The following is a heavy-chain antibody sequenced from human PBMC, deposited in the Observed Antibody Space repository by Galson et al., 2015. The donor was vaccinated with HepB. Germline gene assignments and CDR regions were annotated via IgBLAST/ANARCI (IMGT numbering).Heavy chain of an antibody. V-gene: IGHV1-2*04. J-gene: IGHJ4*02. Sequence: SVKVSCKASGYTFTGYYMHWVRQAPGQGLEWMGWINPNSGGTNYAQKFQGWVTMTRDTSISTAYVELSRLRSDDTAVYYCARGVVPAAMLSPFDYWGQGTLVTVSS. CDR3: ARGVVPAAMLSPFDY. CDR2: INPNSGGT. D-gene: IGHD2-2*01. CDR1: GYTFTGYY.